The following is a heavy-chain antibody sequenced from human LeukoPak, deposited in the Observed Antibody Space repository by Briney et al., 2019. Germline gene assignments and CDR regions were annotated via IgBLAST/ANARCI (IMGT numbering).Heavy chain of an antibody. V-gene: IGHV3-23*01. CDR3: AKDGVAPGSSGDFFDY. J-gene: IGHJ4*02. D-gene: IGHD3-10*01. Sequence: PGGSLRLSCAASGFTFSSYAMSWVRQAPGVGLEWVSGIIASGGRTYHADSVKGRFTISRDNSKNTLYLQVNSLRAEDTAVYYCAKDGVAPGSSGDFFDYWGQGTLVTVSS. CDR1: GFTFSSYA. CDR2: IIASGGRT.